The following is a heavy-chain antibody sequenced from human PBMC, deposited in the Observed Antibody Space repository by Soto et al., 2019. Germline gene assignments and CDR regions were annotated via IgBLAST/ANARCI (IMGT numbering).Heavy chain of an antibody. Sequence: ASETLSLTCAVSGGSVNTDYWWSWVRQPPGKGLEWIGEVHHSGTTNYIQSLTSRLTMSIDTSKDQFSLKLKSVTAADTALYFCARQRTSVVTQAYFDVWGPGSLVTVSS. J-gene: IGHJ4*02. V-gene: IGHV4-4*02. D-gene: IGHD2-21*02. CDR3: ARQRTSVVTQAYFDV. CDR1: GGSVNTDYW. CDR2: VHHSGTT.